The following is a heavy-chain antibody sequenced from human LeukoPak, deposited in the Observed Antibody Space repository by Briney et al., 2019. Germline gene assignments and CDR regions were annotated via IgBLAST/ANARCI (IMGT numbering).Heavy chain of an antibody. CDR3: TTTIYGSGKAGY. V-gene: IGHV3-73*01. Sequence: GGSLKPSCAASGFTFSDSAIHWVRQASGKGLEWVGRIRSKSNSYAANYAASVNGRFTISRDGSKNTAYLQMNSLKTEDTAVYYCTTTIYGSGKAGYWGQGTLVTVSS. D-gene: IGHD3-10*01. CDR2: IRSKSNSYAA. CDR1: GFTFSDSA. J-gene: IGHJ4*02.